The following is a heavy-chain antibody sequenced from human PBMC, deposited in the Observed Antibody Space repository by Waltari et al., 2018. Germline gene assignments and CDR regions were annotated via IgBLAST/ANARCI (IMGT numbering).Heavy chain of an antibody. CDR1: GDSVSSNSVT. CDR2: TYYRSKWNN. D-gene: IGHD1-26*01. CDR3: ARASESSGTYSKVDY. Sequence: QVHLQQSGPGLVKPSQTLSLTCAISGDSVSSNSVTWNWIRQSPSRGLEWLGRTYYRSKWNNDYAVSVKSRIPINPDTSRNQFSLQLNPVTPEDTAVYYCARASESSGTYSKVDYWGQGTLVTVSS. V-gene: IGHV6-1*01. J-gene: IGHJ4*02.